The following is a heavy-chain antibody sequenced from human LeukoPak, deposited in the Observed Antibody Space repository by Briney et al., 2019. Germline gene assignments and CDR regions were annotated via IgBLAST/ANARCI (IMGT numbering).Heavy chain of an antibody. J-gene: IGHJ3*02. Sequence: ASVKVSCKASGYTFTSYYIHWVRQAPGQGLEWMGIINPSGGSTSYAGKFQGRVTMTRDMFTSTVYMELSSLRSEDTAVYYCARDSYYDSTAFSDAFDIWGQGTMVTVSS. CDR1: GYTFTSYY. CDR2: INPSGGST. CDR3: ARDSYYDSTAFSDAFDI. V-gene: IGHV1-46*01. D-gene: IGHD3-22*01.